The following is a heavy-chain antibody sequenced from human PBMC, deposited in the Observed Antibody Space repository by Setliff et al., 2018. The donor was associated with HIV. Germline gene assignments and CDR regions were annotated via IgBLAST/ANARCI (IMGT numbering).Heavy chain of an antibody. CDR1: GYSISSGYY. J-gene: IGHJ4*02. CDR2: IYHSGST. CDR3: ARGTAPRRGTNYGGNYPLDY. V-gene: IGHV4-38-2*01. D-gene: IGHD4-4*01. Sequence: PSETLSLTCAVSGYSISSGYYWGWIRQPPGKGLEWIGSIYHSGSTYYNPSLKSRVTISVDTSKNQFPLKLSSVTAADTAVYYCARGTAPRRGTNYGGNYPLDYWGQGTLVTVSS.